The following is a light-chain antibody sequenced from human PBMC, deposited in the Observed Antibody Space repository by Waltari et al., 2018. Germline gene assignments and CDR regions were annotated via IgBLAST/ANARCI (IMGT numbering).Light chain of an antibody. V-gene: IGLV1-44*01. Sequence: QSVLTQPPSASGTPGQRVTMSCSGSASNIGNNLVNWYQQLPGKAPKLVIYRRYQRPSGVPDRFSASKSGTSASLAISGLQSEDEADYYCAAWDDSLGGRWVFGGGTKVTVL. CDR1: ASNIGNNL. J-gene: IGLJ3*02. CDR3: AAWDDSLGGRWV. CDR2: RRY.